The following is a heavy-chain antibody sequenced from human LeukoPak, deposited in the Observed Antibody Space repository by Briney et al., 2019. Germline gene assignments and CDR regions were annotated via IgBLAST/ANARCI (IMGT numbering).Heavy chain of an antibody. CDR3: AKTEYCSSSSCYAMTGTYYFDY. CDR1: EFTFSSYA. Sequence: PGGSLRLSCAASEFTFSSYAMSWVRQAPGKGLEWVSAISGSGDFTYYADSVKGRFTISRDNSKNTLYLQMSSLRAEDTAVYYCAKTEYCSSSSCYAMTGTYYFDYWGQGTLVTVSS. V-gene: IGHV3-23*01. J-gene: IGHJ4*02. D-gene: IGHD2-2*01. CDR2: ISGSGDFT.